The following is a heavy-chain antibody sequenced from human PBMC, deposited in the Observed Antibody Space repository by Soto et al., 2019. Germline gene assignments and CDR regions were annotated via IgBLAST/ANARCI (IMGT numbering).Heavy chain of an antibody. CDR2: ISSSTTTI. CDR3: ASGYYDGSGWY. Sequence: EVQLVESGGGLIQPGGSLRVSCAASGFTFSSYSMNWVRQAPGKGLEWVSYISSSTTTIHYADSVKGRFTISRDNAKNSLYLQMSSLRVEDTAVYYCASGYYDGSGWYWGQGTLVTVSS. V-gene: IGHV3-48*01. D-gene: IGHD3-16*01. CDR1: GFTFSSYS. J-gene: IGHJ4*02.